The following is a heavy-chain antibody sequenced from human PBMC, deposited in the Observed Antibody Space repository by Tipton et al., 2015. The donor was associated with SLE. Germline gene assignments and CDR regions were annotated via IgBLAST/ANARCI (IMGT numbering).Heavy chain of an antibody. CDR1: GGSISSSRYY. Sequence: TLSLTCTVSGGSISSSRYYWGWIRQPPGKGLEWIGSIYYSGSTYYNPSLKSRVTISVDTSKNQFSLKLSSVTAADTAVYYCARSRVIAARPGRFDYWGQGTLVTVSS. J-gene: IGHJ4*02. CDR3: ARSRVIAARPGRFDY. V-gene: IGHV4-39*07. CDR2: IYYSGST. D-gene: IGHD6-6*01.